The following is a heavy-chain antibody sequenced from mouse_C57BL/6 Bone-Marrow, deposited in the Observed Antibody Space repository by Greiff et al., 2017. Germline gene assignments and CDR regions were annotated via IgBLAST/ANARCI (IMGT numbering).Heavy chain of an antibody. CDR2: ISTYYGDA. Sequence: VQLQQSGPELVRPGVSVKISCKGSGYTFTDYAMHWVKQSHAKSLEWIGVISTYYGDASYNQKFKYKATMTVDKSSSTAYMELARLTSDDSAVYCCASPSYDYDEAYWGQGTLVTVSA. J-gene: IGHJ3*01. D-gene: IGHD2-4*01. CDR3: ASPSYDYDEAY. CDR1: GYTFTDYA. V-gene: IGHV1-67*01.